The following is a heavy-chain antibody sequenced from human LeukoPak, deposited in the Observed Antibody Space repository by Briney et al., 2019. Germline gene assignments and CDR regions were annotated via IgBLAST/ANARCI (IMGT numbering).Heavy chain of an antibody. CDR2: IYSGGNT. J-gene: IGHJ4*02. Sequence: GGSLRLSCATSGFTVSSNYMNWVRQAPGKGLEWVSSIYSGGNTYYADSVKGRFTISRDNSKNTMYLQMNSLRAEDTSLYYCARHRRYCSGDNCYSGHDYWGQGTLVIVSS. D-gene: IGHD2-15*01. CDR3: ARHRRYCSGDNCYSGHDY. CDR1: GFTVSSNY. V-gene: IGHV3-66*04.